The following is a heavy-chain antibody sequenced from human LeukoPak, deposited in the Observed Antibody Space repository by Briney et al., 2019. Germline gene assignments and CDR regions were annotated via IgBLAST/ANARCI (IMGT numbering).Heavy chain of an antibody. D-gene: IGHD1-7*01. V-gene: IGHV1-69*04. CDR1: GGTFSSYA. CDR2: IIPILGIA. J-gene: IGHJ5*02. CDR3: ASGTTSDP. Sequence: ASVKVSCKASGGTFSSYAISWVRQAPGRGLEWMGRIIPILGIANYAQKFQGRVTITADKSTSTAYMELSSLRSEDTAVYYCASGTTSDPWGQGTLVTVSS.